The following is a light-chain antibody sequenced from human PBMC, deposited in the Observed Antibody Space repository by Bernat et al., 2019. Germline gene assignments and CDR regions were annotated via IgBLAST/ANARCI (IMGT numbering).Light chain of an antibody. J-gene: IGKJ5*01. Sequence: EIVLTQSPGTLSLSPGERATLSCRASQSVSSSYLAWYQQKPGQAPGLLIYGASSRATGIPDRFSGSGSGTDFTLTISRLEPEDFAVYYCQQYVTFGQGTRLEIK. CDR2: GAS. CDR1: QSVSSSY. CDR3: QQYVT. V-gene: IGKV3-20*01.